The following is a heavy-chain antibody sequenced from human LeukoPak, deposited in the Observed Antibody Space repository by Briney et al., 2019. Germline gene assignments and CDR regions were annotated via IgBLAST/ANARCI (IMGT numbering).Heavy chain of an antibody. V-gene: IGHV3-43*02. CDR3: AKQVPRNPTTIFGVVTPGHFDY. CDR2: ISGDGGST. D-gene: IGHD3-3*01. J-gene: IGHJ4*02. Sequence: GGSLRLSCAASGFTFDDYAMHWVRQAPGKGLEWVSLISGDGGSTYYADSVKDRFTISRDNSKNSLYLHMNSLRTEDTALYYCAKQVPRNPTTIFGVVTPGHFDYWGQGTLVTVSS. CDR1: GFTFDDYA.